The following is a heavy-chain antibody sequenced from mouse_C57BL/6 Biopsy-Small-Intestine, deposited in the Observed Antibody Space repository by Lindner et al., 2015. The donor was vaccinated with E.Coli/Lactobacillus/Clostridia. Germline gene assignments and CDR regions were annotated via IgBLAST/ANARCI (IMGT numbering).Heavy chain of an antibody. V-gene: IGHV1-82*01. CDR3: ARWLLYYYAMDY. Sequence: VQLQESGPELVKPGASVKIPCKASGYAFSSSWMNWVKQRPGKGLEWIGRIYPGDGDTNYSGKFKGKATLTADKSSSTAYMQLSSLTSEDSAVYFCARWLLYYYAMDYWGQGTSVTVSS. CDR2: IYPGDGDT. J-gene: IGHJ4*01. D-gene: IGHD2-3*01. CDR1: GYAFSSSW.